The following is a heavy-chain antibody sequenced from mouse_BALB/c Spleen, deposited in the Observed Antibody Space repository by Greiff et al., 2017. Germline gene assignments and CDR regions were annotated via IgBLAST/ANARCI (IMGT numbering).Heavy chain of an antibody. D-gene: IGHD5-1*01. CDR1: GYSITSDYA. V-gene: IGHV3-2*02. CDR2: ISYSGST. Sequence: DVQLQESGPGLVKPSQSLSLTCTVTGYSITSDYAWNWIRQFPGNKLEWMGYISYSGSTSYNPSLKSRISITRDTSKNQFFLQLNSVTTEDTATYYCARRNSSYLKAWFAYWGQGTLVTVSA. CDR3: ARRNSSYLKAWFAY. J-gene: IGHJ3*01.